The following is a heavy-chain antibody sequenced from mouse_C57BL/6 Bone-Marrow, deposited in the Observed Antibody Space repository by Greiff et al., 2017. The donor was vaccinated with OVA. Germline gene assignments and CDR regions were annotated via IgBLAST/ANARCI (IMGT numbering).Heavy chain of an antibody. CDR2: IYPGSGNT. CDR3: ARESRYPPPDT. CDR1: GYTFTDYY. Sequence: VKLMESGAELVRPGASVKLSCKASGYTFTDYYINWVKQRPGQGLEWIARIYPGSGNTYYNEKFKGKATLTAEKSSSTAYMQLSSLTSEDSAVFFCARESRYPPPDTRGHDTTLSVSS. J-gene: IGHJ2*01. V-gene: IGHV1-76*01.